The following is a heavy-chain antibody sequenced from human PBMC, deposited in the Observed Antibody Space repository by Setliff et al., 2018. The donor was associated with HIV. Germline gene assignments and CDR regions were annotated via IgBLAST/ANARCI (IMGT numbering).Heavy chain of an antibody. J-gene: IGHJ5*02. Sequence: SVKVSCKAFGGTFSSYAISWVRQALGQGLEWMGGIIPIFGTANYAQKFQGRVTITADESTSTAYMELSSLRSEDTAVYYCARGIAAALNWFDPWGQGTLVTVSS. V-gene: IGHV1-69*13. CDR2: IIPIFGTA. D-gene: IGHD6-13*01. CDR3: ARGIAAALNWFDP. CDR1: GGTFSSYA.